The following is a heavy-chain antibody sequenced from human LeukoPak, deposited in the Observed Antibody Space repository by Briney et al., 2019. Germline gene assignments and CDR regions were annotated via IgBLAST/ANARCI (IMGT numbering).Heavy chain of an antibody. CDR1: GFTFSSYA. CDR3: ARDRSGWYGGAYYGMDV. V-gene: IGHV3-23*01. J-gene: IGHJ6*02. D-gene: IGHD6-19*01. Sequence: GGSLRLSCAASGFTFSSYAMSWVRQAPGKGLEWVSAISGSGGSTYYADSVKGRFTISRDNSKNTLYLQMNSLRAEDTAVYYCARDRSGWYGGAYYGMDVWGQGTTVTVSS. CDR2: ISGSGGST.